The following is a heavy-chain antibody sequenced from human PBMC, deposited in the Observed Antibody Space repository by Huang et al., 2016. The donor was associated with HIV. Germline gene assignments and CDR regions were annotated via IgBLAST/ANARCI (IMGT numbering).Heavy chain of an antibody. CDR2: INSDGSST. Sequence: EVQLVESGGGLVQPGGSLRLSCAASGFSISSYWMHWVRQAPGKGLVWGSGINSDGSSTSYADSWKGRFTISRDNAKNTLYLQMNSLRAEDTAVYYCARDPRIQSWLNFFDYWGQGTLVSVSS. D-gene: IGHD3-22*01. J-gene: IGHJ4*02. V-gene: IGHV3-74*01. CDR1: GFSISSYW. CDR3: ARDPRIQSWLNFFDY.